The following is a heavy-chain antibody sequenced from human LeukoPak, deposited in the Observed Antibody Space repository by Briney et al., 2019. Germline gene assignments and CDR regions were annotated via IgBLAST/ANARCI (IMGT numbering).Heavy chain of an antibody. J-gene: IGHJ1*01. Sequence: GGSLRLSCAASGFTFSSYGMHWVRQAPGKGLEWVAVISYDGSNKYYADSVKGRFTIFRDNSKNTLYLQMNSLRAEDTAVYYCAKALHPYDSSPNFQHWGQGTLVTVSS. D-gene: IGHD3-22*01. V-gene: IGHV3-30*18. CDR3: AKALHPYDSSPNFQH. CDR1: GFTFSSYG. CDR2: ISYDGSNK.